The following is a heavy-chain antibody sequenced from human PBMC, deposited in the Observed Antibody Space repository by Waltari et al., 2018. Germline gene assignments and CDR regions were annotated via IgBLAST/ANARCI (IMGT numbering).Heavy chain of an antibody. J-gene: IGHJ3*01. CDR3: ARGRDSAFDV. CDR1: GYNVSRNGAA. Sequence: QVQLQQSGPGLVEPSQTLSLHCAISGYNVSRNGAAWNWIRQSPSRGLEWLGRTYYRSKWSNDYATSVKSRMTINPDTSKNQFSLQLNSVTPEDTAVYFCARGRDSAFDVWGQGTTITVSS. V-gene: IGHV6-1*01. CDR2: TYYRSKWSN.